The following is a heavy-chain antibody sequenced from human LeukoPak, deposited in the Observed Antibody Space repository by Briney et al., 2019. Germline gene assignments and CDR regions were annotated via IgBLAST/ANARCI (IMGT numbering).Heavy chain of an antibody. D-gene: IGHD1-26*01. CDR3: ARYDREAKPRYSGSYFMETADAFDI. J-gene: IGHJ3*02. CDR1: GFTFSNYS. Sequence: GGSLRLSCEASGFTFSNYSMNWVRQAPGKGLEWVSYIRSSSSTIYYADSVKGRFTISRDNAKNSLYLQMNSLRAEDTAVYYCARYDREAKPRYSGSYFMETADAFDIWGQGTMVTVSS. V-gene: IGHV3-48*01. CDR2: IRSSSSTI.